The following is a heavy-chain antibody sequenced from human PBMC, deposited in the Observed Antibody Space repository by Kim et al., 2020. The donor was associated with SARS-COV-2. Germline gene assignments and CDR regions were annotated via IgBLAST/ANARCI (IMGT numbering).Heavy chain of an antibody. Sequence: ASVKVSCKASGYTFTSYAMNWVRQAPGQGLEWMGWINTNTGNPMYAQGFTGRFVLSLDTSVSTAYLQISSLKSEDTAVYYCARRYCSSTSCPQDAFDIWGQGTMVTVSS. CDR2: INTNTGNP. CDR1: GYTFTSYA. D-gene: IGHD2-2*01. V-gene: IGHV7-4-1*02. CDR3: ARRYCSSTSCPQDAFDI. J-gene: IGHJ3*02.